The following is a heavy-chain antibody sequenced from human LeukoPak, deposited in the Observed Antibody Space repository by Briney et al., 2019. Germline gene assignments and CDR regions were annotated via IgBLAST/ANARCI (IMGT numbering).Heavy chain of an antibody. CDR1: GGTFSSYA. D-gene: IGHD3-9*01. CDR3: ARGPYDILTGYPDWFDP. V-gene: IGHV1-69*05. Sequence: SVKVSCKASGGTFSSYAISWVRQAPGQGLEWMGGIIPIFGTANYAQKFQGRVTIITDESTSTAYMELSSLRSEDTAVYYCARGPYDILTGYPDWFDPWGQGTLVTVSS. J-gene: IGHJ5*02. CDR2: IIPIFGTA.